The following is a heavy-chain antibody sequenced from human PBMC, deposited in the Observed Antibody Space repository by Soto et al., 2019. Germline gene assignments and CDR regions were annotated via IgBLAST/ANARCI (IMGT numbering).Heavy chain of an antibody. Sequence: PSETLSLTCAVYGGSFSGYYWSWIRQPPGKGLEWIGEINHSGSTNYNPSLKSRVTISVDTSKNQFSLKLSSVTAADTVVYYCARGNHYGDYVLGWFDPWGQGTLVTVS. CDR2: INHSGST. V-gene: IGHV4-34*01. CDR1: GGSFSGYY. CDR3: ARGNHYGDYVLGWFDP. J-gene: IGHJ5*02. D-gene: IGHD4-17*01.